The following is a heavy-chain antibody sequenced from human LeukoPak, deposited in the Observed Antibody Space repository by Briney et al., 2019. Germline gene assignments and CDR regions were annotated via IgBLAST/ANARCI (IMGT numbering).Heavy chain of an antibody. J-gene: IGHJ4*02. CDR1: GYTFTSYY. CDR3: ARAQGANYYDSSGYYTRLGYFDY. Sequence: APVKVSCKASGYTFTSYYMHWVRQAPGQGLEWMGIINPSGGSTSYAQKFQGRVTMTRDTSTSTVYMELSSLRSEDTAVYYCARAQGANYYDSSGYYTRLGYFDYWGQGTLVTVSS. CDR2: INPSGGST. D-gene: IGHD3-22*01. V-gene: IGHV1-46*01.